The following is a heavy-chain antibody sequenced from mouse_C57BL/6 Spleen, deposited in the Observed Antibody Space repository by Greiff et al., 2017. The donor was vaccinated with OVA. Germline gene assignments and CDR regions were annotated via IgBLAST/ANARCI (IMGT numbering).Heavy chain of an antibody. J-gene: IGHJ2*01. CDR1: GYSITSDY. CDR3: ASSPSTAPFDY. V-gene: IGHV3-8*01. D-gene: IGHD1-2*01. CDR2: ISYSGST. Sequence: DVKLQESGPGLAKPSQTLSLTCSVTGYSITSDYWNWIRKFPGNKLEYMGYISYSGSTYYNPSLKSRISITRDTSKYQDYLQLNSVTTEDTATYYCASSPSTAPFDYWGQGTTLTVSS.